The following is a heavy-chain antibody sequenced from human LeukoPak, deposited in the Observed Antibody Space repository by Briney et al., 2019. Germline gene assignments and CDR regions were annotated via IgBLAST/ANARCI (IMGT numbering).Heavy chain of an antibody. J-gene: IGHJ6*02. CDR1: GFRFSSHA. D-gene: IGHD1-26*01. CDR2: VSYDGSTK. CDR3: ARDVRVGARFGAAVGMDV. Sequence: HGGSLRLSCDASGFRFSSHALHWVRQAPGKGLEWVAVVSYDGSTKYYADSVKGRLTISRDNSKNTLYLEMNSLRSDDTTVYYCARDVRVGARFGAAVGMDVWGQGTTVTVSS. V-gene: IGHV3-30-3*01.